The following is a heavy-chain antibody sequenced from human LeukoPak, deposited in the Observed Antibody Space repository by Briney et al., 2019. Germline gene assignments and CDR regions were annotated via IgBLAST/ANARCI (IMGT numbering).Heavy chain of an antibody. Sequence: GGSLRLSCAASRFTFSSYSMNWVRQAAGKGLEWGSSISSSSSYIYYADSVKGRFTISRDNAKNSLYLQMNSLRAEDTAVYYCARGVRVITTAGMDVWGQGTTVTVSS. CDR3: ARGVRVITTAGMDV. D-gene: IGHD3-22*01. CDR1: RFTFSSYS. V-gene: IGHV3-21*01. J-gene: IGHJ6*02. CDR2: ISSSSSYI.